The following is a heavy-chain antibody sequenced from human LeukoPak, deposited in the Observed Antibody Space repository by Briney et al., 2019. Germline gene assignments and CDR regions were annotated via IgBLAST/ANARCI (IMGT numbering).Heavy chain of an antibody. CDR2: IVASSGST. V-gene: IGHV3-23*01. Sequence: GGSLRLSCAASGFSISNSAMSWVRQAPGKGLEWVSLIVASSGSTFYADSVKGRFTISRDSSKNTLYLQMNGLRAEDMAVYYCAKGAYDYIEMGYFDYWGQGTLVTVSS. CDR1: GFSISNSA. CDR3: AKGAYDYIEMGYFDY. J-gene: IGHJ4*02. D-gene: IGHD5-12*01.